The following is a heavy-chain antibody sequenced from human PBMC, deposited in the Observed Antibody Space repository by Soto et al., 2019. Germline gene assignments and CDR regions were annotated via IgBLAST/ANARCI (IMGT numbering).Heavy chain of an antibody. J-gene: IGHJ4*02. CDR1: SDSIAGENW. D-gene: IGHD6-25*01. V-gene: IGHV4-4*02. CDR3: ARVFSSGSGWMYYFDF. Sequence: QVQLQESGPGLVKPSETLSLTCTVSSDSIAGENWWSWVRQPPGMGLERIGEIFHTGGTNYNPSLKRRVTMEVDKSKYQLSLNLISATAADTAVYYCARVFSSGSGWMYYFDFWGQGTLVSVSS. CDR2: IFHTGGT.